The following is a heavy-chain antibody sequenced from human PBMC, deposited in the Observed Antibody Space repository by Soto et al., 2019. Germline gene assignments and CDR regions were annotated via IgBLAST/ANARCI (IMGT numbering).Heavy chain of an antibody. CDR2: ISWNSGSI. CDR3: AKDKSPSLYYDSQWGAFDI. Sequence: GGSLRLSCAASGFTFSSYAMSWVRQAPGKGLEWVSAISWNSGSIGYADSVKGRFTISRDNAKNSLYLQMNSLRAEDTALYYCAKDKSPSLYYDSQWGAFDIWGQGTMVTVSS. J-gene: IGHJ3*02. CDR1: GFTFSSYA. D-gene: IGHD3-22*01. V-gene: IGHV3-9*01.